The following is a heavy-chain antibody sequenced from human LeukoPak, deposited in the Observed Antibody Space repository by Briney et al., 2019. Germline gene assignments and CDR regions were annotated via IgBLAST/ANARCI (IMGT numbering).Heavy chain of an antibody. CDR3: ARAGPRCSSTSCYANWFDP. Sequence: SETLSLTCTVSGGSISSGGYYWSWIRQHPGKGLEWIGYIYYSGSTYYNPPLKSRVTISVDTSKNQFSLKLSSVTAADTAVYYCARAGPRCSSTSCYANWFDPWGQGTLVTVSS. CDR2: IYYSGST. J-gene: IGHJ5*02. D-gene: IGHD2-2*01. V-gene: IGHV4-31*03. CDR1: GGSISSGGYY.